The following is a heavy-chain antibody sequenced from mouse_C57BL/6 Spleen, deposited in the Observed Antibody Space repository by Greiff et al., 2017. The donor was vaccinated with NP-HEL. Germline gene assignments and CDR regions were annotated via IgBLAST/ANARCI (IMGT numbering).Heavy chain of an antibody. CDR2: ISYDGSN. CDR1: GYSITSGYY. CDR3: ARVRRYFDY. V-gene: IGHV3-6*01. J-gene: IGHJ2*01. Sequence: EVQLQQSGPGLVKPSQSLSLTCSVTGYSITSGYYWNWIRQFPGNKLEWMGYISYDGSNNYNPSLKNRISITRDTSKNQFFLKLNSVTTEDTATYYCARVRRYFDYWGQGTTLTVSS.